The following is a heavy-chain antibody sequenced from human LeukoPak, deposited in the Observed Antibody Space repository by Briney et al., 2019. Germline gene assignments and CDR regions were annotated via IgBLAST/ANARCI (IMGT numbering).Heavy chain of an antibody. V-gene: IGHV4-4*07. Sequence: PSETLSLTCTVSGGSISSYYWSWIRQPAGKGLEWIGRIYTSGSTNYNPSLKGRVTMSVDTSKNQFSLKLSSVTAADTAVYYCARGAEFRQWLYLEDAFDIWGQGTMVTVSS. CDR3: ARGAEFRQWLYLEDAFDI. J-gene: IGHJ3*02. D-gene: IGHD6-19*01. CDR2: IYTSGST. CDR1: GGSISSYY.